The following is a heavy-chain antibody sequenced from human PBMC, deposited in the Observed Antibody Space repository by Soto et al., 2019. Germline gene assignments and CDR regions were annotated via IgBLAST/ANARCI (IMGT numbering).Heavy chain of an antibody. J-gene: IGHJ4*02. CDR2: ISTSKGDT. V-gene: IGHV1-18*01. Sequence: QVQLVQSGPEVKKPGASVKVSCKTSGYTFTSYGIAWVRQAPGQGLEWMGWISTSKGDTNYAQKFQGRVTMTTDTSPRTAYMDLRSLRSDDTALSYCATRSPAFDFWGQGTLVTVSS. CDR3: ATRSPAFDF. CDR1: GYTFTSYG.